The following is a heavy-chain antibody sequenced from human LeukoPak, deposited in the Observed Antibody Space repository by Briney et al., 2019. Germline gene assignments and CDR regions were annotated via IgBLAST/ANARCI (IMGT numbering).Heavy chain of an antibody. J-gene: IGHJ4*02. CDR2: IYSGGST. D-gene: IGHD3-3*01. Sequence: GGSLRLSCAASGFTVSSNYMSWVRQSPGKGLEWVSVIYSGGSTYYADSVKGRFTISRDNSKNTLYLQMNSLRAEDTAVYYCARATISGGMDYWGQGTLVTVSS. V-gene: IGHV3-53*01. CDR1: GFTVSSNY. CDR3: ARATISGGMDY.